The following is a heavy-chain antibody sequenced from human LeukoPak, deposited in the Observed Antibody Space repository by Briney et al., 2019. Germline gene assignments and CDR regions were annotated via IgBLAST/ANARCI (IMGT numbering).Heavy chain of an antibody. CDR3: ARGRQNYGDYPY. D-gene: IGHD4-17*01. J-gene: IGHJ4*02. V-gene: IGHV3-53*01. Sequence: GGSLRLSCAVSGFTVSVDYISWFRQAPGKGLEWVSVLYYGVSTFYKDSVKGRFTTSGDNFNNTVYLQMNSLRAEDTAVYYCARGRQNYGDYPYWGQGTLVTVSS. CDR1: GFTVSVDY. CDR2: LYYGVST.